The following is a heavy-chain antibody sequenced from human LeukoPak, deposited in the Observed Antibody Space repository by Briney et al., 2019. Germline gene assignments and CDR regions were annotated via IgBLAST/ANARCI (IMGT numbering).Heavy chain of an antibody. CDR1: GFTFSSYA. Sequence: GGSLRLSCAASGFTFSSYAMSWVRQAPGKGLEWVSAISGSGGSTYYADSVKGRFTISRDTSKNTLYLQMNSLRAEDTAVYYCAKTTYYYDSSGSSSVYWGQGTLVTVSS. J-gene: IGHJ4*02. CDR2: ISGSGGST. CDR3: AKTTYYYDSSGSSSVY. V-gene: IGHV3-23*01. D-gene: IGHD3-22*01.